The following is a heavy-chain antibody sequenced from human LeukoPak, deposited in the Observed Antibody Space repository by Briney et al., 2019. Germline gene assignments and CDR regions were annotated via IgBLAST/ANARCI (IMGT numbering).Heavy chain of an antibody. J-gene: IGHJ3*02. CDR3: ARDMVGATLGAFDI. V-gene: IGHV1-18*01. D-gene: IGHD1-26*01. CDR1: GYTFTSYD. Sequence: ASVKVSCKASGYTFTSYDINWVRQATGQGLEWMGWISAYNGNTNYAQKLQGRVTMTTDTSTSTAYMELRSLRSDDTAVYYCARDMVGATLGAFDIWGQGTMVTVSS. CDR2: ISAYNGNT.